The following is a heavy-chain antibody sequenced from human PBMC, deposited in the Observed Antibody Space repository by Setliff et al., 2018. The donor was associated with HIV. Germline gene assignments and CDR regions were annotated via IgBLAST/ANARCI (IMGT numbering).Heavy chain of an antibody. V-gene: IGHV2-70*11. D-gene: IGHD2-15*01. CDR1: GFSLSTSGMC. Sequence: SGPTLVNPTQTLTLTCTFSGFSLSTSGMCVSWIRQPPGKALEWLARIDWDDDKYYSTSLTTRLSISKDTSKRQVVLTMTNMAPVDTGTYYCARLMPGGYFFDYWGQGTPVTVSS. CDR2: IDWDDDK. J-gene: IGHJ4*02. CDR3: ARLMPGGYFFDY.